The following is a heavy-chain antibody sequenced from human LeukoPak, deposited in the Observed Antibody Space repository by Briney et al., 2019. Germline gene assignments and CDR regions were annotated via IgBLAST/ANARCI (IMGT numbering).Heavy chain of an antibody. CDR2: ISTSSSYI. CDR3: AKTIVPYYYYGMDV. Sequence: GGSLRLSCAASGFTLSSYSMNWVRQAPGKGLEWVSSISTSSSYIYYADSVKGRFTISRDNAKNSLYLQMNSLRAEDTAVYYCAKTIVPYYYYGMDVWGQGTTVTVSS. J-gene: IGHJ6*02. D-gene: IGHD2/OR15-2a*01. CDR1: GFTLSSYS. V-gene: IGHV3-21*04.